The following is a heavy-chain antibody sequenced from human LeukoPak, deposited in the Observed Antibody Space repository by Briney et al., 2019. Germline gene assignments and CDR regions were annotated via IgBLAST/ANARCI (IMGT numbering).Heavy chain of an antibody. CDR2: IKQDGSEK. V-gene: IGHV3-7*01. Sequence: QTGGSLRLSCAASGFTFSNYWMSWVRQAPGKGLEWVANIKQDGSEKYYVDSVKGRFTISRDNAKNSLYLQMNSLRAEDTAVYYCARGYSSSWYWVSTEDMGAFMDYWGQGALVTVSS. CDR1: GFTFSNYW. J-gene: IGHJ4*02. CDR3: ARGYSSSWYWVSTEDMGAFMDY. D-gene: IGHD6-13*01.